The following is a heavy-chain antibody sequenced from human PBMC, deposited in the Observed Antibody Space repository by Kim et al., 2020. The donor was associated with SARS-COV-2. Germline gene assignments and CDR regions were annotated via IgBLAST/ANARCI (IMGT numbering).Heavy chain of an antibody. J-gene: IGHJ4*02. V-gene: IGHV3-30*18. CDR2: ISYDGSKK. D-gene: IGHD3-9*01. CDR3: AKGPLGNTIFDY. Sequence: GGSLRLSCAASGFTFSSYGMHWVRQAPGKGLEWVAVISYDGSKKYYADSVKGRFTISRDNSKNTLYLQMNSLRAEDTAVYYCAKGPLGNTIFDYWGQGTL. CDR1: GFTFSSYG.